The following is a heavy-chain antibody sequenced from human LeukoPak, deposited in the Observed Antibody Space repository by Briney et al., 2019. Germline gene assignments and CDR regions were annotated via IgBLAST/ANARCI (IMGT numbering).Heavy chain of an antibody. J-gene: IGHJ5*02. CDR1: GFTFDDYG. D-gene: IGHD2-2*03. V-gene: IGHV3-74*01. Sequence: PGRSLRLSCEASGFTFDDYGMHWVRQAPGKGLVWVSRIKSDRSVTGYADSVKGRFAISRDNAKNTMYLQMNSLRAEDTAVYYCARDWIDRGTFDPWGQGTLVTVSS. CDR3: ARDWIDRGTFDP. CDR2: IKSDRSVT.